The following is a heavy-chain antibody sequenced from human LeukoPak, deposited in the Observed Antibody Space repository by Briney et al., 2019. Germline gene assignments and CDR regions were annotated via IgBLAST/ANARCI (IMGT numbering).Heavy chain of an antibody. CDR3: ARGFDYVWGSHRALGY. D-gene: IGHD3-16*02. Sequence: SETLSLTCTVSGGSISSYYWSWIRQPPGKGLEWIGYIYYSGSTNYNPSLKSRGTISVDTSKNQFSLRLSSVTAADTAMYYCARGFDYVWGSHRALGYWGQGTLVTVSS. CDR1: GGSISSYY. V-gene: IGHV4-59*01. J-gene: IGHJ4*02. CDR2: IYYSGST.